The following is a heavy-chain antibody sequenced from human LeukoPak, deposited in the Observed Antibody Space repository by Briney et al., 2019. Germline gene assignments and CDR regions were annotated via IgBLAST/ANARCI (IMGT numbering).Heavy chain of an antibody. D-gene: IGHD3-22*01. Sequence: PGGSLRLSCAASGFTFSSYAMSWVRQAPGKGLEWVSAISGSGGSTYYADSAKGRFTISRDNSKNTLYLQMNSLRAEDTAVYYCASSVNSGYYCSWGQGTLVTVSS. V-gene: IGHV3-23*01. CDR2: ISGSGGST. CDR3: ASSVNSGYYCS. J-gene: IGHJ4*02. CDR1: GFTFSSYA.